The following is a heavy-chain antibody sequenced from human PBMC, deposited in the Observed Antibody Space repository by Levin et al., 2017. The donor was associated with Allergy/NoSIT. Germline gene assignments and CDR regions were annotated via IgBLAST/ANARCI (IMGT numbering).Heavy chain of an antibody. D-gene: IGHD3-22*01. CDR2: ISYDGSNK. CDR1: GFTFSSYG. Sequence: SCAASGFTFSSYGMHWVRQAPGKGLEWVAVISYDGSNKYYADSVKGRFTISRDNSKNTLYLQMNSLRAEDTAVYYCAKDDSSGYYYNYFQHWGQGTLVTVSS. V-gene: IGHV3-30*18. CDR3: AKDDSSGYYYNYFQH. J-gene: IGHJ1*01.